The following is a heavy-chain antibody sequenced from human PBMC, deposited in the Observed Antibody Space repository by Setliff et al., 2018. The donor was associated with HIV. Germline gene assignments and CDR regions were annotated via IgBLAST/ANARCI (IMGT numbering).Heavy chain of an antibody. CDR2: IKQDGSEK. J-gene: IGHJ3*02. CDR1: GFTSSSYW. V-gene: IGHV3-7*01. D-gene: IGHD3-16*01. CDR3: ARSFWGFVRNAASDI. Sequence: GGSLRLSCAASGFTSSSYWMSWVRQAPGKGLEWVANIKQDGSEKYYVDSVKGRFTISRDNAKNSLYLQMNSLRAEDTAVYYCARSFWGFVRNAASDIWGQGTMVTVSS.